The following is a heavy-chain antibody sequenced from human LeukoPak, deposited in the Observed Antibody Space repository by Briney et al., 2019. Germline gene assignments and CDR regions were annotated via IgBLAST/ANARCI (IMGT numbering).Heavy chain of an antibody. CDR1: GFTFITYS. D-gene: IGHD6-13*01. Sequence: PGGSLRLSCAASGFTFITYSMHWVRQVPGKGLEWVAFVRFDGANKFYVDSVKGRFTISRDNSKNTLHLQMNSLRAEDTALYYCAKDEGLGCSSSWYGLDYWGQGTLVTVSS. CDR2: VRFDGANK. CDR3: AKDEGLGCSSSWYGLDY. J-gene: IGHJ4*02. V-gene: IGHV3-30*02.